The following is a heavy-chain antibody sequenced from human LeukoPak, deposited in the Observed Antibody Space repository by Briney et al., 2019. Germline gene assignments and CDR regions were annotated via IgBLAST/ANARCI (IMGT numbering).Heavy chain of an antibody. J-gene: IGHJ3*02. CDR2: IYYSGRS. Sequence: SETLSLTCTVSGDSISSRSYYWGWLRQPPGKGLEWIGTIYYSGRSYYNTSLKSRVTISVDTSKNPFSLNLSSVTTADTAVYYCARGRMAESATGPFDIWGQGTMVTVSS. CDR1: GDSISSRSYY. CDR3: ARGRMAESATGPFDI. D-gene: IGHD2-15*01. V-gene: IGHV4-39*07.